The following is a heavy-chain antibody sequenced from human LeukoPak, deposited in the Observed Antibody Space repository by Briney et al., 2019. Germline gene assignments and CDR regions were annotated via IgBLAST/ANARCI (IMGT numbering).Heavy chain of an antibody. Sequence: GLEWVSAISGSGGSTYYADSVKGRFTISRDNSKNTLYLQMNSLRAEDTAVYYCAKRMPFDYWGQGTLVTVSS. CDR2: ISGSGGST. J-gene: IGHJ4*02. D-gene: IGHD2-2*01. CDR3: AKRMPFDY. V-gene: IGHV3-23*01.